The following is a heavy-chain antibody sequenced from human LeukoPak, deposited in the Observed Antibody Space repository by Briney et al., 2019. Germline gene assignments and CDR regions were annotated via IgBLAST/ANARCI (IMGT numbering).Heavy chain of an antibody. J-gene: IGHJ4*02. CDR1: GFTFSSYS. CDR3: ARAGDSSGYYYGPGPFDY. D-gene: IGHD3-22*01. CDR2: ISSSSSTI. Sequence: QSGGSLRLSCAASGFTFSSYSMNWVRQAPGKGLEWVSYISSSSSTIYYADSVKGRFTISRDNAKNSLYLQMNSLRDEDTAVYFCARAGDSSGYYYGPGPFDYWGQGTLVTVSS. V-gene: IGHV3-48*02.